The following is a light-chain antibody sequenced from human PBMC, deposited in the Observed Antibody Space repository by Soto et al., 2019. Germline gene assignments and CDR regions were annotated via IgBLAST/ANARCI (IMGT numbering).Light chain of an antibody. CDR1: QSVGSNY. V-gene: IGKV3-20*01. CDR2: AAS. CDR3: QQYGTSPWT. Sequence: EIVLTQSPGTLSLSPGEGATLSCRASQSVGSNYLAWFQQKPGQSPRLLIFAASKRVAGIPDRISGSGSGSDFSLTISSLEPEDSAVYYCQQYGTSPWTFGQGTKVEIK. J-gene: IGKJ1*01.